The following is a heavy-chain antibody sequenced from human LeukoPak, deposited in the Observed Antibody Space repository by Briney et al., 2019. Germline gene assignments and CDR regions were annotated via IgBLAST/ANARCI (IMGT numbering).Heavy chain of an antibody. V-gene: IGHV3-48*01. CDR3: VRAFPPQTADQIFDY. CDR2: IGSSRSAT. Sequence: PGGSLRLSCAASGLTFSNYNMNWVRLAPGRGPEGLSFIGSSRSATSYADSVRGRYTLSRDNVENSLFLQMHSLSAEDTAVYYCVRAFPPQTADQIFDYWGQGSLVTVSS. D-gene: IGHD2/OR15-2a*01. J-gene: IGHJ4*02. CDR1: GLTFSNYN.